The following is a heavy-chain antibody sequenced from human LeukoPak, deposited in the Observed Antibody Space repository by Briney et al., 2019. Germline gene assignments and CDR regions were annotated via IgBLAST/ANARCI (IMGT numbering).Heavy chain of an antibody. J-gene: IGHJ5*02. CDR2: INPNSGGT. D-gene: IGHD4-17*01. CDR1: GYTFTGYY. Sequence: ASVKVSCKASGYTFTGYYMHWVRQAPGQGLEWMGWINPNSGGTNYAQKFQGRVTMTRDTSISTAYMELSRLRSDDTAVYYCARDPNLRYDWFDPWGQETLVTVSS. V-gene: IGHV1-2*02. CDR3: ARDPNLRYDWFDP.